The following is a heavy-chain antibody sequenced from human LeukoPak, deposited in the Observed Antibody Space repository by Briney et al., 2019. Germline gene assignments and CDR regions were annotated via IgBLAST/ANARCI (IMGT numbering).Heavy chain of an antibody. J-gene: IGHJ4*02. CDR3: AGDGGNGAFDY. Sequence: GSLRLSCAASGFTFSSYGMSWIRQPPGKGLEWIGETNHSGSTNYNPSLKSRLTISVDTSKNQFSLKLSSVTAADTAVYYCAGDGGNGAFDYWGQGTLVTVSS. CDR2: TNHSGST. V-gene: IGHV4-34*08. D-gene: IGHD4-23*01. CDR1: GFTFSSYG.